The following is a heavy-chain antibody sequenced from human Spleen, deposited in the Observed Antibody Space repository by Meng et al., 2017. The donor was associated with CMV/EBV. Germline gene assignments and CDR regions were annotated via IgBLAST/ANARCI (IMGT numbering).Heavy chain of an antibody. CDR2: ISTYNGDT. D-gene: IGHD1-26*01. CDR1: GYTFTSYG. Sequence: TASGYTFTSYGITWVRQAPGQGLEWMGWISTYNGDTKYAQKFQGRVTMTTDTSTSTAYMEVRSLRSDDTAVYYCAREYQLYSGSLDYWGQGTLVTVSS. J-gene: IGHJ4*02. CDR3: AREYQLYSGSLDY. V-gene: IGHV1-18*01.